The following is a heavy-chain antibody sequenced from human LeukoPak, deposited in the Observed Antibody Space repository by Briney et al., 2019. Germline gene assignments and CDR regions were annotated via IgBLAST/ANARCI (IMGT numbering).Heavy chain of an antibody. D-gene: IGHD4-17*01. CDR1: GYTFTGYY. V-gene: IGHV1-2*06. J-gene: IGHJ4*02. CDR2: INPNSGGT. Sequence: ASVKVSCKASGYTFTGYYMHWVRQAPGQGLEWMGRINPNSGGTNYAQKFQGRVTMTTDTSTSTAYMELRSLRSDDTAVYYCARDYVGHDYGDHGESDYWGQGTLVTVSS. CDR3: ARDYVGHDYGDHGESDY.